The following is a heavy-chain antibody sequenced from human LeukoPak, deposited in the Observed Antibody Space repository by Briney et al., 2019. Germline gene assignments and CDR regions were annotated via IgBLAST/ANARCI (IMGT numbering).Heavy chain of an antibody. D-gene: IGHD6-13*01. CDR3: AKRSRSSWPLDY. V-gene: IGHV3-23*01. CDR1: GFTVSSNY. Sequence: GGSLRLSCAASGFTVSSNYMSWVRQAPGKGLEWVSAISGSGGSAYYADSVKGRFTISRDNSKNTLYLQMNSLRAEDTAVYYCAKRSRSSWPLDYWGQGTLVTVSS. CDR2: ISGSGGSA. J-gene: IGHJ4*02.